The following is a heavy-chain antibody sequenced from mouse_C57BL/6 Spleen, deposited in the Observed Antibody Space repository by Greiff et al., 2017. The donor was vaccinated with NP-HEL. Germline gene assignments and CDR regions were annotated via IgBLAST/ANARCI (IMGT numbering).Heavy chain of an antibody. CDR1: GYSITSGYY. CDR2: ISYDGSN. Sequence: EVKLQESGPGLVKPSQSLSLTCSVTGYSITSGYYWNWIRQFPGNKLEWMGYISYDGSNNYNPSLKNRISITRDTSKNQFFLKLNSVTTEDTATYYCARSPRGFLFAYWGQGTLVTVSA. CDR3: ARSPRGFLFAY. J-gene: IGHJ3*01. V-gene: IGHV3-6*01.